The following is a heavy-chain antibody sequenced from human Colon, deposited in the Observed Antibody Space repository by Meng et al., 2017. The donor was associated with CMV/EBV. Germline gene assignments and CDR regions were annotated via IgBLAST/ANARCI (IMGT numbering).Heavy chain of an antibody. CDR3: ARGLSRTVTSRWFDP. Sequence: GSLRLSCAVYGGSFSGYYWSWIRQPPGKGLEWIGEINHSGSTNYNPSLKSRVTISVDTSKNQFSLKLSSVTAADTAVYYCARGLSRTVTSRWFDPWGQGTLVTVSS. CDR1: GGSFSGYY. V-gene: IGHV4-34*01. D-gene: IGHD4-11*01. CDR2: INHSGST. J-gene: IGHJ5*02.